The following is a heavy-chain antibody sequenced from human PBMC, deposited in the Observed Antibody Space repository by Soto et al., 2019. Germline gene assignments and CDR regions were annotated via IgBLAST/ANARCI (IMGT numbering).Heavy chain of an antibody. Sequence: PSETLSLTCTVSGGSISSYYWSWIRQPPGKGLEWIGYIYYSGSTNYNPSLKSRVTISVDTSKNQFSLKLSSVSAADTAVYYCARLPVGEGSYGYFLYYGMDVWGQGTTVTVSS. CDR3: ARLPVGEGSYGYFLYYGMDV. J-gene: IGHJ6*02. CDR1: GGSISSYY. V-gene: IGHV4-59*01. D-gene: IGHD5-18*01. CDR2: IYYSGST.